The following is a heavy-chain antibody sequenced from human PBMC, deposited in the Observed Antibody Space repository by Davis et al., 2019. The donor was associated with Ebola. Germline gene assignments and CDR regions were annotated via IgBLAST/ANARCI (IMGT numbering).Heavy chain of an antibody. CDR3: ARGHGWYSSGCDY. CDR1: GFTFSSYS. Sequence: GESLKISCAASGFTFSSYSMNWVRQAPGKGLEWVAVIWYDGSNKYYADSVKGRFTISRDNSKNTLYLQMNSLRAEDTAVYYCARGHGWYSSGCDYWGQGTLVTVSS. V-gene: IGHV3-33*08. CDR2: IWYDGSNK. D-gene: IGHD6-19*01. J-gene: IGHJ4*02.